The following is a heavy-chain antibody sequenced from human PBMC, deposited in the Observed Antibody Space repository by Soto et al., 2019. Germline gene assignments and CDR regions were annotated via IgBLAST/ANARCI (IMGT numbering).Heavy chain of an antibody. D-gene: IGHD6-19*01. CDR3: ARDGRVWFY. J-gene: IGHJ4*02. V-gene: IGHV3-7*01. CDR1: GFTFSSHW. CDR2: IKQDGSET. Sequence: PGGSLRLSCAASGFTFSSHWMTWVRQAPGKGLEWVANIKQDGSETYYVDSVKGRFTISRDNAKNSLYLQMNSLRAEDTAVYYCARDGRVWFYWGQGTLVTVSS.